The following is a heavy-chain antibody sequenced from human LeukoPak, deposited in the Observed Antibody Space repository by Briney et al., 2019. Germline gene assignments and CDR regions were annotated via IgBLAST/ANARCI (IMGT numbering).Heavy chain of an antibody. CDR1: GGSISSYY. CDR2: IYYSGST. Sequence: SETLSLTCAVSGGSISSYYWSWIRQPPGKGLEWIGYIYYSGSTNYNPSLKSRVTISVDTSRTQFSLKLSSVTAADTAVYYCARGVGPTTAQSTFDYWGQGALVTVSS. D-gene: IGHD1-26*01. CDR3: ARGVGPTTAQSTFDY. J-gene: IGHJ4*02. V-gene: IGHV4-59*01.